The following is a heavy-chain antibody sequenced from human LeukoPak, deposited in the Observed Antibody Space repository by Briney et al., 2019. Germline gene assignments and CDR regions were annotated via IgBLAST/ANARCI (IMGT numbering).Heavy chain of an antibody. D-gene: IGHD1-26*01. V-gene: IGHV4-34*01. Sequence: SETLSLTCGVFDSSLSGLRWSWIRQPPGKGLEWIGEMDHTGATTYNPSLKSRLTMSVDTSKSHFSLQLSSVTAADTGVYYCARGSPYAWELQQSCGQGTLVTVSS. CDR3: ARGSPYAWELQQS. J-gene: IGHJ5*02. CDR1: DSSLSGLR. CDR2: MDHTGAT.